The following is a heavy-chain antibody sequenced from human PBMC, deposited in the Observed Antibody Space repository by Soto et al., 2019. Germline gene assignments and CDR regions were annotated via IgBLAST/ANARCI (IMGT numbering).Heavy chain of an antibody. J-gene: IGHJ3*02. CDR1: GYTFTSYG. CDR2: ISAYNGNT. CDR3: ARERSFGDYYVHPDAFDI. V-gene: IGHV1-18*01. D-gene: IGHD3-10*02. Sequence: QVQLVQSGAEVKKPGASVKVSCKASGYTFTSYGISWVRQAPGQGLEWMGWISAYNGNTNYAQKLQGRVTMTTDTSTSTAYMELRSLRSDDTAVYYCARERSFGDYYVHPDAFDIWGQGTMVTVSS.